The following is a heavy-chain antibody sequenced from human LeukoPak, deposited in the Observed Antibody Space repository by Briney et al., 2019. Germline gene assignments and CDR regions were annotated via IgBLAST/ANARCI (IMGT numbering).Heavy chain of an antibody. CDR3: AKDGWNSFDY. V-gene: IGHV3-30*04. D-gene: IGHD1/OR15-1a*01. CDR1: GFTFSNYA. CDR2: ISYDGSNK. Sequence: PGGSLRLSCAASGFTFSNYAMHWVRQAPGKGLEWVAVISYDGSNKYYADSVKGRFTISRDNSKNTLYLQMNSLRAEDTALYYCAKDGWNSFDYWGQGTLVTVSS. J-gene: IGHJ4*02.